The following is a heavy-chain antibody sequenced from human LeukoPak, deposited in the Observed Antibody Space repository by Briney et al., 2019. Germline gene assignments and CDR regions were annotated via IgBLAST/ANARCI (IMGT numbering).Heavy chain of an antibody. CDR1: GYTLSIYD. D-gene: IGHD2-15*01. Sequence: PGGTLRLSCAASGYTLSIYDMHRVRPAPGKGLEWVSGTDTAGDIDYPGSVKGRFTNSRENAKNSLYLQMNSLRAGDTAVYYCARGQATIRHCSGGSCFGLLAAFDIWGQGTMVTVSS. CDR3: ARGQATIRHCSGGSCFGLLAAFDI. J-gene: IGHJ3*02. CDR2: TDTAGDI. V-gene: IGHV3-13*01.